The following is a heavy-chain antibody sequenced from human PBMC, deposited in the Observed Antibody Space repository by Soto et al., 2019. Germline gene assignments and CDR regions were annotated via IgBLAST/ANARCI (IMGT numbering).Heavy chain of an antibody. CDR2: IKSKSDGETI. V-gene: IGHV3-15*01. CDR1: GFTFTDSW. CDR3: TTGPNLRPLAAFDI. J-gene: IGHJ3*02. Sequence: PGGSLRLSCAASGFTFTDSWMTWVLQGQGKGLEWVGRIKSKSDGETIDYAAPVKGRFTISRDDSKNTLYLQMNSLKTEDTAVYYCTTGPNLRPLAAFDIWGQGTVVTVSS.